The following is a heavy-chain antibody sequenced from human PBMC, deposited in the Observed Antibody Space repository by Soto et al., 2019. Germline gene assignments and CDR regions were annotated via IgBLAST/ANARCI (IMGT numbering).Heavy chain of an antibody. CDR3: ARDTDDFGDNY. J-gene: IGHJ4*02. Sequence: VPLVESGGGLVQPGGSLRLSCVASGFTFSRYWMSWVRQAPGKGLEWVANIKHDGSEIYSIDSVKGRFTISRDNAKDSLYLQMNSLRVEDTAVYYCARDTDDFGDNYWGQGTLVTVSS. D-gene: IGHD4-17*01. CDR1: GFTFSRYW. CDR2: IKHDGSEI. V-gene: IGHV3-7*01.